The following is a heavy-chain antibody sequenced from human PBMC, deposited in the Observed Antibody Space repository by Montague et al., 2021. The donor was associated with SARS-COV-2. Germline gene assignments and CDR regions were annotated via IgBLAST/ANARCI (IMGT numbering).Heavy chain of an antibody. CDR2: IYGDDDE. J-gene: IGHJ5*02. V-gene: IGHV2-5*02. Sequence: PALVKPTQALTLTCTFSGFSLSTSAVSVAWIRQPPGKALEWLALIYGDDDERYSPSLKSRLTITKDTAKNQVDLTMTNMDPVDSATYYCAHKFPRNSGSPLTSWGLGTLVTVSS. CDR3: AHKFPRNSGSPLTS. D-gene: IGHD1-26*01. CDR1: GFSLSTSAVS.